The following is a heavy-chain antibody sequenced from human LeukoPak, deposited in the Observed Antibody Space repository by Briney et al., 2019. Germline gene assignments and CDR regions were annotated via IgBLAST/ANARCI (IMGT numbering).Heavy chain of an antibody. CDR2: ISGSGGST. Sequence: GGSLRLSCAASGFTFSSYGMSWVRQAPGKGLEWVSAISGSGGSTYYADSVKGRFTISRDNSKNTLYLQMNSLRAEDTAVYYCAKDSQKFLGKDAFDIWGQGTMVTVSS. D-gene: IGHD3-16*01. V-gene: IGHV3-23*01. CDR3: AKDSQKFLGKDAFDI. J-gene: IGHJ3*02. CDR1: GFTFSSYG.